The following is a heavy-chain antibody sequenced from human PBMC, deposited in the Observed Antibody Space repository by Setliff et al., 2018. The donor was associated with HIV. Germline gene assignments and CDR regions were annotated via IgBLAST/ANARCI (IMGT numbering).Heavy chain of an antibody. CDR2: IFYSGTT. J-gene: IGHJ4*02. CDR1: GGSITGYY. V-gene: IGHV4-59*01. Sequence: PSETLSLTCTVSGGSITGYYWSWVRQPPGKGLEWIGYIFYSGTTNYSPSFRRRVTISIDSSKNQFSLRLNSVSAADTAIYYCARDNALIRAPFEYWGQGALVTVSS. CDR3: ARDNALIRAPFEY. D-gene: IGHD2-21*01.